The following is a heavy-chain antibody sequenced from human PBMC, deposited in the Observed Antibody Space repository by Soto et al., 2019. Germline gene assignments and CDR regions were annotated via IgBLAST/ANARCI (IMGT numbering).Heavy chain of an antibody. Sequence: SETLSLTYAVYGASISSSSYTWGWIRQPPGKGLEWIGSIYYSGTTYYNPSLNSRVTVSVDTSKNQFSLKVTSVTAADTAVYYCARLHGYCISSSCHGHYAMDVWGQGTTVTGSS. CDR2: IYYSGTT. CDR3: ARLHGYCISSSCHGHYAMDV. CDR1: GASISSSSYT. J-gene: IGHJ6*02. V-gene: IGHV4-39*01. D-gene: IGHD2-2*01.